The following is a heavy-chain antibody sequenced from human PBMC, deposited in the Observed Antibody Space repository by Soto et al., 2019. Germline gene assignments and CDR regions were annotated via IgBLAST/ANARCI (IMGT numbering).Heavy chain of an antibody. CDR1: GFTFSAYY. J-gene: IGHJ4*02. D-gene: IGHD6-19*01. CDR2: ISSSGDTG. V-gene: IGHV3-11*01. Sequence: QVQLAESGGGLVKPGGSLRLSCAASGFTFSAYYMSWIRQAPGKGLEWISYISSSGDTGNYADSVKGRFTVSRDNAKNSRYLQMNGLRAEDTAVYYCARERGAVVGQYFDYWGQGTLVTVSS. CDR3: ARERGAVVGQYFDY.